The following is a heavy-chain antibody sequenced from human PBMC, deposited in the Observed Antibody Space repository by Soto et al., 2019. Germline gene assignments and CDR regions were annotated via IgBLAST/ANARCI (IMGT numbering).Heavy chain of an antibody. CDR3: VRDRGYPDSFDV. Sequence: GGSLRLSCAASGFRFSGYWMFWVRQVPGKGLMWVSHIKGSGDTAYYADSVKGRFTISRDSAKNTLYLQMHSLRAEDTALYFCVRDRGYPDSFDVWGRGKMVTVSS. CDR1: GFRFSGYW. J-gene: IGHJ3*01. CDR2: IKGSGDTA. D-gene: IGHD1-1*01. V-gene: IGHV3-74*01.